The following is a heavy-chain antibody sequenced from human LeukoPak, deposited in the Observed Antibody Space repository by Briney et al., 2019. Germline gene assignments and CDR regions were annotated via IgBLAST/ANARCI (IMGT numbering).Heavy chain of an antibody. CDR3: ARETGSKYYYDSSGYYWDY. D-gene: IGHD3-22*01. CDR1: GFTFSSYS. CDR2: ISSSSSYI. V-gene: IGHV3-21*05. J-gene: IGHJ4*02. Sequence: TGGSLRLSCAASGFTFSSYSMNWVRQAPGKGLEWVSYISSSSSYIYYADSVKGRFTISRDNAKNSLYLQMNSLRAEDTAVYYCARETGSKYYYDSSGYYWDYWGQGTLVTVSS.